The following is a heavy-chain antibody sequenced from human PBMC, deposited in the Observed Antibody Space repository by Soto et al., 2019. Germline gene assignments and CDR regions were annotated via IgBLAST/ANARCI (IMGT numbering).Heavy chain of an antibody. CDR3: TRDVGIAASGTGDAFDI. D-gene: IGHD6-13*01. CDR1: CGSIISTNW. V-gene: IGHV4-4*02. Sequence: SETLSLTCVFSCGSIISTNWWSWVRQPPGKGLEWIGEIYHSGSTNYNPSLKSRVTISVDKSKNQFSLKLSSVTAADTAVYYCTRDVGIAASGTGDAFDIWGQGTMVTVSS. CDR2: IYHSGST. J-gene: IGHJ3*02.